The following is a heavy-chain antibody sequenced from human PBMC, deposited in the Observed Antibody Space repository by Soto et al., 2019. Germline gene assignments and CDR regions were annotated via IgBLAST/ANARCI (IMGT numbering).Heavy chain of an antibody. Sequence: ESGGGVVQPGRSLXLSCAASXFTFSSYGMXXXXQAPGKGLEWVAVIWYDGSNKYYADSVKGRFTISRDNSKNTLYLQMNSLRAEDTAVYYCAREYYGDYVGWFDPWGQGTLVTVSS. CDR3: AREYYGDYVGWFDP. CDR1: XFTFSSYG. V-gene: IGHV3-33*01. CDR2: IWYDGSNK. J-gene: IGHJ5*02. D-gene: IGHD4-17*01.